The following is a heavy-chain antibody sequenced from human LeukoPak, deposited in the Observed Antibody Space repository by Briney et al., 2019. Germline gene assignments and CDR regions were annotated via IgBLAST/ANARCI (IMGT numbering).Heavy chain of an antibody. CDR2: ISWNAGDT. Sequence: GGSLRLSCAAFRFTFDDYGMSWVRQAPGKGLEWISGISWNAGDTVYVDSVKGRFTISRDNSKNSLYLQVNNLRADDTALYYCARGQVGPYDSWGQGILVTVSS. J-gene: IGHJ4*02. D-gene: IGHD1-26*01. CDR3: ARGQVGPYDS. CDR1: RFTFDDYG. V-gene: IGHV3-20*04.